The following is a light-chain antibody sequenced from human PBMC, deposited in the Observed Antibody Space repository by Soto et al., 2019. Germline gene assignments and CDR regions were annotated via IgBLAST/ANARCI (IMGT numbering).Light chain of an antibody. CDR3: QQYGSSLIT. CDR1: QSVSSSY. CDR2: GAS. Sequence: EIVLTQSPATLSSTTGERATLSCRASQSVSSSYLAWYQQKPGQAPRLLIYGASSRATGIPDRFSGSGSGTDFTLTISRLEPEDFAVYYCQQYGSSLITFGQGTRLEIK. J-gene: IGKJ5*01. V-gene: IGKV3-20*01.